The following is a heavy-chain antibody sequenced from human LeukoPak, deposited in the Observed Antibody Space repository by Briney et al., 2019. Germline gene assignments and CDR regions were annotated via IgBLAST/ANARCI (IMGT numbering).Heavy chain of an antibody. CDR1: GYTFTGYY. V-gene: IGHV1-2*02. Sequence: ASVKVSCKASGYTFTGYYMHWVRQAPGQGLEWMGWINPNSGGTNYAQKFQGRVTMTRDTSISTAHMELSRLRSDDTAVYYCARAVYIVVPSGFDPWGQGTLVTVSS. J-gene: IGHJ5*02. CDR2: INPNSGGT. CDR3: ARAVYIVVPSGFDP. D-gene: IGHD2-15*01.